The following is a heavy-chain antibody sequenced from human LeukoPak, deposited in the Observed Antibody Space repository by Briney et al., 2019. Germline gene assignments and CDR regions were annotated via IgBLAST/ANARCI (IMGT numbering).Heavy chain of an antibody. CDR3: ARHSGAPYDPGGAYFDY. J-gene: IGHJ4*02. CDR2: IYYSGST. Sequence: PSETLSLTCTVSGGSISSSSYYWGWIRQPPGKGLEWIGSIYYSGSTYYNPSLKSRVTISVDTSKNQFSLKLSSVTAADTAVYYCARHSGAPYDPGGAYFDYWGQGTLVTVSS. CDR1: GGSISSSSYY. D-gene: IGHD3-3*01. V-gene: IGHV4-39*01.